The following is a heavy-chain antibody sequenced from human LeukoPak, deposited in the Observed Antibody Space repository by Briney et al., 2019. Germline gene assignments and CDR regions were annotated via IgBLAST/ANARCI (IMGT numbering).Heavy chain of an antibody. CDR1: GYTFTGYY. V-gene: IGHV1-2*02. J-gene: IGHJ5*02. D-gene: IGHD6-13*01. CDR2: INPNSGGT. Sequence: ASVKVSCKASGYTFTGYYMHWVRQAPGQGLEWMGWINPNSGGTNYAQKFQGRVTMTRDTSISTAYMELSRLRSDDTAVYYCARTRAAAGLNWFDPWGQGTLVTVSS. CDR3: ARTRAAAGLNWFDP.